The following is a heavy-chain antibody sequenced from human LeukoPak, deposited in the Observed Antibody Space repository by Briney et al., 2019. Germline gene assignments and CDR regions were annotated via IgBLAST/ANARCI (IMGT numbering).Heavy chain of an antibody. Sequence: SETLSLTCAVYGGSFSGYYWSWIRQPPGKGLEWIGEINHSGSTNYNPSLKSRVTISVDTSKNQFSLKLSSVTAADTAVYYCARGRKWIQLGSLDYWGQGTLVTVSS. CDR2: INHSGST. D-gene: IGHD5-18*01. CDR1: GGSFSGYY. CDR3: ARGRKWIQLGSLDY. J-gene: IGHJ4*02. V-gene: IGHV4-34*01.